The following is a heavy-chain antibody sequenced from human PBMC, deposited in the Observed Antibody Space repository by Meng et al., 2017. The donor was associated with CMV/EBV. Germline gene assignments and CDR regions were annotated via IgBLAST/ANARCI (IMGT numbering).Heavy chain of an antibody. J-gene: IGHJ4*02. CDR2: IKSKTDDETT. D-gene: IGHD4-17*01. V-gene: IGHV3-15*01. CDR3: TTYGDYPDY. Sequence: SCAASGFTISNAWMSWVRQDPGKGLEWVGRIKSKTDDETTDYAAPMKGRFTISRDDSKNTLYLQMNSLKTEDTAVYYCTTYGDYPDYWGQGTLVTVSS. CDR1: GFTISNAW.